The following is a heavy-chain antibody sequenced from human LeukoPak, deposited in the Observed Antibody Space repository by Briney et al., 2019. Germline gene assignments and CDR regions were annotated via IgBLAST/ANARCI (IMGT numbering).Heavy chain of an antibody. Sequence: PGRSLRLSCAASGFTFSSYWMSWVRQAPGKGLEWVANIKQDGSEKYYVDSVKGRFTISRDNAKNSLYLQMNSLRAEDTAVYYCASFIDFWSGYTDYWGQGTLVTVSS. CDR3: ASFIDFWSGYTDY. D-gene: IGHD3-3*01. CDR2: IKQDGSEK. V-gene: IGHV3-7*01. J-gene: IGHJ4*02. CDR1: GFTFSSYW.